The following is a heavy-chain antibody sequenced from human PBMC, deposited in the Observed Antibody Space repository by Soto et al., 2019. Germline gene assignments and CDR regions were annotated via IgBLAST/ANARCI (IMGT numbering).Heavy chain of an antibody. Sequence: EAQLVESGGGLVQPGGSLRLSCAASGFTFSDHYMDWVRQAPGKGLEWVGRIRNRPNSYTTQYAASGKGRFAVLRDDSDNLVYLQMNGLKTEDTAVYYCVRDSGRGFYFDYWGQGAQVTVSS. V-gene: IGHV3-72*01. J-gene: IGHJ4*02. CDR3: VRDSGRGFYFDY. CDR2: IRNRPNSYTT. CDR1: GFTFSDHY. D-gene: IGHD3-10*01.